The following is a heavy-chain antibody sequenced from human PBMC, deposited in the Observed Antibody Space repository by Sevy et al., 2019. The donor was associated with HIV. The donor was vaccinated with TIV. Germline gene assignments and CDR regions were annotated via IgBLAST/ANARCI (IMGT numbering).Heavy chain of an antibody. CDR2: IWSDGAYQ. V-gene: IGHV3-33*01. J-gene: IGHJ4*02. D-gene: IGHD3-22*01. CDR3: ARGGYYYDNAAYYAFDS. Sequence: GGSLRLSCAAAGFTFSSYAMHWVRQAPGKGLEWVPIIWSDGAYQYHGDSVKGRFTISRDNSKNTLYLQMNSLRVEDTAVYYCARGGYYYDNAAYYAFDSWGQGTLVTVSS. CDR1: GFTFSSYA.